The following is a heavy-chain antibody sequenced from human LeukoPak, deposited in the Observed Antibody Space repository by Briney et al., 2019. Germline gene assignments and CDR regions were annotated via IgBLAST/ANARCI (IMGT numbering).Heavy chain of an antibody. CDR3: ASQGTMVRGVIFD. V-gene: IGHV3-48*03. CDR1: GFSFSSYE. Sequence: PGGSLRLSXAASGFSFSSYEMNWVRQAPGKGLEWVSYITNSGNTRYYADSVKGRFTISRDNAKNSLYQQMNSLRAEDTAVYYCASQGTMVRGVIFDWGQGTLVTVSS. D-gene: IGHD3-10*01. CDR2: ITNSGNTR. J-gene: IGHJ4*02.